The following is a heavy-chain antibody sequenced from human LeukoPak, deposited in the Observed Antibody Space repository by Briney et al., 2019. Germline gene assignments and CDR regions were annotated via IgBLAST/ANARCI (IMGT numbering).Heavy chain of an antibody. D-gene: IGHD3-22*01. J-gene: IGHJ4*02. CDR1: GYRFTSYL. CDR3: AGRGDSYDTRPLDY. Sequence: GESLKTSRKGSGYRFTSYLIGLGRQTPGKGLEWMGIIYPADSDTRYSPSFQGQVTISAAKSISTAYLQWSSLKASDTAMYYCAGRGDSYDTRPLDYWGEGALVSVSS. CDR2: IYPADSDT. V-gene: IGHV5-51*01.